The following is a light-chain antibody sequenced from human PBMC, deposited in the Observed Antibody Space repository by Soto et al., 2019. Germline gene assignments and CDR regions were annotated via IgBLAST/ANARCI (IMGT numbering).Light chain of an antibody. CDR2: DAS. CDR3: QQYSSFSRT. J-gene: IGKJ1*01. V-gene: IGKV1-5*01. Sequence: DIQMTQCPATLSASVGDRVSITCLASQTISTWLAWYQQKPGKAPELLIYDASTLESGVPSRFSGSGSGTEFSLTISSLQPDDFATFYCQQYSSFSRTFGQGTKVDIK. CDR1: QTISTW.